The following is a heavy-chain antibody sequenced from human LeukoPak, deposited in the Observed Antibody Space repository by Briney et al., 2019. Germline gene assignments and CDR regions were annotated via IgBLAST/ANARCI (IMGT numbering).Heavy chain of an antibody. CDR2: IIPIVDTA. V-gene: IGHV1-69*01. CDR3: ASVLRFLEGLLDY. J-gene: IGHJ4*02. D-gene: IGHD3-3*01. Sequence: SVKVSCKASGGTFSSYAFSWVRQAPGQGLEWIGGIIPIVDTANYAQKFQGRVTITADESTSTAYMELSSLRSEDTAVYYCASVLRFLEGLLDYWGQGTLVTVSS. CDR1: GGTFSSYA.